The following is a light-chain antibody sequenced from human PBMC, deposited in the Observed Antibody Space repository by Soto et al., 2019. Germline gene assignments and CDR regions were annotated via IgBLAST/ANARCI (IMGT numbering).Light chain of an antibody. J-gene: IGKJ5*01. V-gene: IGKV3-20*01. CDR1: QISSSY. CDR3: QQYGSSPIT. CDR2: GAS. Sequence: EIVLTQSPGTLSLSPGERATLSCRASQISSSYLAWYQQKPGQAPRLLIYGASSRATGIPDRFSGSGSGTDFTLTISRLEPEDFAVYYCQQYGSSPITFGQGTRLEIK.